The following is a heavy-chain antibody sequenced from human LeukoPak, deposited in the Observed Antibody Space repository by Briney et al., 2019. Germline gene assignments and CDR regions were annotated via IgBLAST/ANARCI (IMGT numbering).Heavy chain of an antibody. CDR1: GFTFSSYA. CDR3: ARDSTYYLRYGYFDS. D-gene: IGHD3-22*01. CDR2: ISGSGGST. V-gene: IGHV3-23*01. Sequence: GGSLRLSCAASGFTFSSYAMSWVRQAPGKGLEWVSAISGSGGSTYYADSVKGRFTISRNNANNSVSLQMNSLRAEDTAVYYCARDSTYYLRYGYFDSWGQGILVTVSS. J-gene: IGHJ4*02.